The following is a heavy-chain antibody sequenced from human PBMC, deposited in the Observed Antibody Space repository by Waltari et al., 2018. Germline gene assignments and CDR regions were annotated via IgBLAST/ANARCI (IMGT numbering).Heavy chain of an antibody. CDR2: IQTGGAT. CDR3: ARVGTHTLYGMDV. V-gene: IGHV3-53*01. D-gene: IGHD1-26*01. Sequence: EVQLEESGGGLIQPGGSLRLSCAASGFTVSTKYMTWVRQAPGKGLAWVSVIQTGGATYYADSVKVRFTMSRDNSKNTLDLQMNSLRAEDTAVYYCARVGTHTLYGMDVWGQGTTVTVSS. J-gene: IGHJ6*02. CDR1: GFTVSTKY.